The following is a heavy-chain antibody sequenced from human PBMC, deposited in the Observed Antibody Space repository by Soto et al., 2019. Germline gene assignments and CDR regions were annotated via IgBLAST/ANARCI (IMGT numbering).Heavy chain of an antibody. Sequence: QVQLQESGPGLVKPSQTLSLTCTVSGGSISSGDYYWSWIRQPPGKSLEWIGYIYYSGSTYYNPSLKSRVTISVDTSKNQFSLKLSSVTAADKAVYYCARVGGFGATTIDYWGQGTLVTVSS. V-gene: IGHV4-30-4*01. CDR2: IYYSGST. CDR3: ARVGGFGATTIDY. CDR1: GGSISSGDYY. D-gene: IGHD3-10*01. J-gene: IGHJ4*02.